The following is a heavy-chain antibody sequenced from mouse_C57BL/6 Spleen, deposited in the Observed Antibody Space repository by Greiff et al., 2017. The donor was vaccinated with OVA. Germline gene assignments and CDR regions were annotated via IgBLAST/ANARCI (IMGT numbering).Heavy chain of an antibody. D-gene: IGHD3-2*02. CDR3: ARGSAQAPFDY. CDR2: INPGSGGT. CDR1: GYAFTNYL. J-gene: IGHJ2*01. V-gene: IGHV1-54*01. Sequence: VQLQQSGAELVRPGPSVKVSCKASGYAFTNYLIEWVKQRPGQGLEWIGVINPGSGGTNYNEKFKGKATLTADKSSSTAYMQLSSLTSEDSAVYFCARGSAQAPFDYWGQGTTLTVSS.